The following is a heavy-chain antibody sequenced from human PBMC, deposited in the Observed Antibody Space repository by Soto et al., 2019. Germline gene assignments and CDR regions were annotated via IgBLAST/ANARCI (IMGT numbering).Heavy chain of an antibody. V-gene: IGHV4-30-4*01. CDR3: ARGLIDDYVWGSYRYTGIFDY. J-gene: IGHJ4*02. CDR2: IYYSGST. Sequence: QVQLQESGPGLVKPSQTLSLTCTVSGGSISSGDYYWSWIRQPPGKGLEWIGYIYYSGSTYYNPSLKRRVTISVDTSKNQFSLKLSSVTAADTAVYYCARGLIDDYVWGSYRYTGIFDYWGQGTLVTVSS. CDR1: GGSISSGDYY. D-gene: IGHD3-16*02.